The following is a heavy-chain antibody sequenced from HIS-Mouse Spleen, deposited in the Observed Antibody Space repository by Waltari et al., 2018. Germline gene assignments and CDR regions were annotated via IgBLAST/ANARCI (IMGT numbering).Heavy chain of an antibody. CDR1: GGSISSSSYY. D-gene: IGHD6-13*01. J-gene: IGHJ2*01. V-gene: IGHV4-39*07. CDR2: IYYSGST. Sequence: QLHLQESGPGLVKPSETPSLPCTVSGGSISSSSYYWGWIRQPPGKGLEWIGSIYYSGSTYYNPSLKSRVTISVDTSKNQFSLKLSSVTAADTAVYYCAREIPYSSSWYDWYFDLWGRGTLVTVSS. CDR3: AREIPYSSSWYDWYFDL.